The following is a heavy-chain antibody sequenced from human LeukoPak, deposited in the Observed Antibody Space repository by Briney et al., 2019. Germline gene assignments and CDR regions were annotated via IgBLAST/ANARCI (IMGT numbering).Heavy chain of an antibody. CDR2: IYYSGST. D-gene: IGHD3-10*01. V-gene: IGHV4-38-2*01. J-gene: IGHJ5*02. CDR1: GYSISSGYY. Sequence: SETLSLTCAVSGYSISSGYYWGWIRQPPGKGLEWIGSIYYSGSTYYNPSLKSRVTISVDTSKNQFSLKLSSVTAADTAVYYCASLWFGELPYNWFDPWGQGTLVTVSS. CDR3: ASLWFGELPYNWFDP.